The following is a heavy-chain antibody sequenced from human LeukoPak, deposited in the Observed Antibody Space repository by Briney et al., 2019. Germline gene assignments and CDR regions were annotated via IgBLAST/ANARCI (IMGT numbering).Heavy chain of an antibody. CDR1: GFTVSSNY. CDR2: VYSGGST. D-gene: IGHD6-19*01. V-gene: IGHV3-53*01. CDR3: AKSRRSSGPNYFDY. Sequence: GGSLRLSCAASGFTVSSNYMTWVRQAPGKGLERVSVVYSGGSTYYADSVKGRFTISRDNSKNTLYLQMNSLRAEDTAVYYCAKSRRSSGPNYFDYWGQGTLVTVSS. J-gene: IGHJ4*02.